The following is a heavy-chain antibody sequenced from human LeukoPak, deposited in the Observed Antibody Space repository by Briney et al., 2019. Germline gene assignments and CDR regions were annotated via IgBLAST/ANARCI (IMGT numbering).Heavy chain of an antibody. J-gene: IGHJ5*02. Sequence: ASVKVSCKASGGTFSSYTISWVRQAPGQGLEWMGRIIPILGIANYAQKFQGRVTITADKSTSTAYMELSSLSSEDTAVYYCARGGGYCSGGSCHRSGFDPWGQGTLVTVSS. CDR1: GGTFSSYT. CDR2: IIPILGIA. CDR3: ARGGGYCSGGSCHRSGFDP. V-gene: IGHV1-69*02. D-gene: IGHD2-15*01.